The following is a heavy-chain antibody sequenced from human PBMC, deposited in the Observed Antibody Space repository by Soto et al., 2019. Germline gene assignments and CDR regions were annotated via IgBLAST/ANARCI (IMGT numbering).Heavy chain of an antibody. V-gene: IGHV4-59*08. Sequence: SETLSLTCTVSGGSIDSYGWTWIRQPPGKGLEWIGYVYYTGTTTYSPSLKSRVTISVDTSMNQISLKLSSVTAADTAFYYCARLGGYYQSLDTWGQGTPVTVAS. J-gene: IGHJ5*02. CDR1: GGSIDSYG. CDR2: VYYTGTT. D-gene: IGHD3-22*01. CDR3: ARLGGYYQSLDT.